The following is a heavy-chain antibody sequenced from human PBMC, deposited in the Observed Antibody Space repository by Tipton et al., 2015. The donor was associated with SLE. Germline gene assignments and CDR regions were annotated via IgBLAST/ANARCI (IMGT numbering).Heavy chain of an antibody. D-gene: IGHD3-16*01. V-gene: IGHV4-38-2*02. CDR3: ARDRDDYAWGSRGYFDY. Sequence: GLVKPSETLSLTCAVSDYSINNGYYWGWIRQPPGKGLEWIGSIYHSGSTYYNPSLKSRVTISVDTSKNQFSLNLSSVTAADTAVYYCARDRDDYAWGSRGYFDYWGQGTLVTVSS. CDR2: IYHSGST. J-gene: IGHJ4*02. CDR1: DYSINNGYY.